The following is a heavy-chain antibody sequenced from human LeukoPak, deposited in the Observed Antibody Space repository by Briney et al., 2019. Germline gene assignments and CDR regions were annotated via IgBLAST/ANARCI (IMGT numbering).Heavy chain of an antibody. CDR2: INHSGST. Sequence: SETLSLTCAVYGDSFSDCYWSWVRQSPGEGLEWIGEINHSGSTNYNPSLKSRVTISVDTSKNQFSLKLSSVTAADTAVYYCARGLSPYYYGSGSYNYWGQGTLVTVSS. J-gene: IGHJ4*02. D-gene: IGHD3-10*01. CDR3: ARGLSPYYYGSGSYNY. V-gene: IGHV4-34*01. CDR1: GDSFSDCY.